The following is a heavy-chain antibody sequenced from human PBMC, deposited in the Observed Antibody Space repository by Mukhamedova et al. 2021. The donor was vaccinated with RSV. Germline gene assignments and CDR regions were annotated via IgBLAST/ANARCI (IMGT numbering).Heavy chain of an antibody. V-gene: IGHV3-23*01. Sequence: VRQAPGKGLEWVSAISGSGGTTYYADSVKGRFTISRDNSKNTLYLQMNSLRAEDTALYYCGKCYDSSGYYRFDPWGQGTLVTVS. J-gene: IGHJ5*02. CDR3: GKCYDSSGYYRFDP. D-gene: IGHD3-22*01. CDR2: ISGSGGTT.